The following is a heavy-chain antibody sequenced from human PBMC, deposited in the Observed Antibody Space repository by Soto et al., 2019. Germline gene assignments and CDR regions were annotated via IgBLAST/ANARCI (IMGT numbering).Heavy chain of an antibody. CDR3: ARARTSYYYYGMDV. CDR2: INHSGST. CDR1: GGSFSGYY. V-gene: IGHV4-34*01. Sequence: SETMSVTCAVYGGSFSGYYWSWIRQPPGKGLEWIGEINHSGSTNYNPSLKSRVTISVDTSKNQFSLKLSSVTAADTAVYYCARARTSYYYYGMDVLGQGTTVTVSS. J-gene: IGHJ6*02.